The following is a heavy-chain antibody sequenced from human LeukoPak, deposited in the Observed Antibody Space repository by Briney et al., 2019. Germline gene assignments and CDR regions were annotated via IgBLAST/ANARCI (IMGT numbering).Heavy chain of an antibody. D-gene: IGHD1-26*01. CDR1: GYTFTSYY. V-gene: IGHV1-46*01. J-gene: IGHJ4*02. CDR2: INPSGGST. Sequence: WASVKVSCKAFGYTFTSYYMHWVRQAPGQGLEWMGIINPSGGSTSYAQKFQGRVTMTRDMSTSTVYMELSSLRSEDTAVYYCASGATLNSPSTYWGQGTLVTVSS. CDR3: ASGATLNSPSTY.